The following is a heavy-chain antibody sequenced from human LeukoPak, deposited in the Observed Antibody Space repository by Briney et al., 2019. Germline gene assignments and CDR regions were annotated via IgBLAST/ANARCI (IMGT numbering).Heavy chain of an antibody. CDR3: ARLGSYSDH. CDR2: IHGSGST. CDR1: DGTIRSYY. D-gene: IGHD1-26*01. V-gene: IGHV4-4*09. Sequence: PSETLSLTCSVSDGTIRSYYWSWIRQPPGKGLEWIGYIHGSGSTHYNPSLRGRVTTSLDTSKNRFSLKLTSVTAADTAVYYCARLGSYSDHWGQGTLVTVSS. J-gene: IGHJ4*02.